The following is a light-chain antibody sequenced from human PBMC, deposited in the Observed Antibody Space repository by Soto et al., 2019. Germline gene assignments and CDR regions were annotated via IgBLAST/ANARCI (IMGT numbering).Light chain of an antibody. CDR3: QQYGNSPLT. Sequence: EIVLTQSPGILSLSPGQRATLSCRASQSVRSDYFAWYQQKPGQAPRVIIFGVSTRATGVPDRFSGSGSGTDFTLTISRLEPEDFALYYCQQYGNSPLTFGGGTKVDIK. CDR2: GVS. J-gene: IGKJ4*01. V-gene: IGKV3-20*01. CDR1: QSVRSDY.